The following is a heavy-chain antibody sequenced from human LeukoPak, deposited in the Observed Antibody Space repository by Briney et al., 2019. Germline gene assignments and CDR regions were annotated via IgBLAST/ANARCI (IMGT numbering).Heavy chain of an antibody. CDR2: ISSSGSTI. J-gene: IGHJ6*02. CDR1: GFTFSSYE. V-gene: IGHV3-48*03. Sequence: GRSLRLSCAASGFTFSSYEMNWVRQAPGKGLEWVSYISSSGSTIYYADSVKGRFTISRDNAKNSLYLQMNSLRAEDTAVYYCARGPHYEYYYYYGMDVWGQGTTVTVSS. CDR3: ARGPHYEYYYYYGMDV. D-gene: IGHD4-17*01.